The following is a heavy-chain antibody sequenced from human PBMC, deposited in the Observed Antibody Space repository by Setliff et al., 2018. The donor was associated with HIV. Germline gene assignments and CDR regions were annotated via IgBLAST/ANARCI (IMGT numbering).Heavy chain of an antibody. J-gene: IGHJ4*02. D-gene: IGHD2-21*02. V-gene: IGHV5-51*01. CDR1: GYSFTKYW. CDR3: ARADCGGDCYLPYYFDH. Sequence: GESLKISCKGSGYSFTKYWIAWVRQTPGKGLEWMGIISPSDSDTRHSPSFQGQVTMSADKSASTAYLQWSSLRAADTAVYYCARADCGGDCYLPYYFDHWGQGTLVTVSS. CDR2: ISPSDSDT.